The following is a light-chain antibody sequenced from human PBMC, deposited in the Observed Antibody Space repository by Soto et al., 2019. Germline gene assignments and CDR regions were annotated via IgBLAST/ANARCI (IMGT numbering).Light chain of an antibody. CDR1: SSNIGSSN. CDR3: AAWDDSLNGRV. J-gene: IGLJ1*01. V-gene: IGLV1-44*01. Sequence: QSVLTQPPSASGTPGQRVTISCSGRSSNIGSSNVNWYQQLPGTAPKLLIYTNNQRPSGVPDRFSGSKSGTSASLAISGLQSEDEADYYFAAWDDSLNGRVFGTGTKLTVL. CDR2: TNN.